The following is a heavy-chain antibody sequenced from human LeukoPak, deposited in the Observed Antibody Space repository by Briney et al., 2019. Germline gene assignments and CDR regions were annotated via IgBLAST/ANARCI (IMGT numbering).Heavy chain of an antibody. CDR2: ISGSGGST. CDR3: ARGVRYCRGGNCYSNTPSYIDV. CDR1: GFTFSSYA. V-gene: IGHV3-23*01. Sequence: GGSLRLSCAASGFTFSSYAMSWVRQAPGKGLEWVSAISGSGGSTYYADSVKGRFTISRDNSKNTLYLQMNSLRAEDTAVYYCARGVRYCRGGNCYSNTPSYIDVWGKGTTVTVSS. D-gene: IGHD2-15*01. J-gene: IGHJ6*03.